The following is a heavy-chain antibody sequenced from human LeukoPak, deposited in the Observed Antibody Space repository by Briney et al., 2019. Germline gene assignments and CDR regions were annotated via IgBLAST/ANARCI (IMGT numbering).Heavy chain of an antibody. CDR1: GGSISSSSYY. V-gene: IGHV4-39*07. CDR3: ASVTRGYSGYDYGIDY. D-gene: IGHD5-12*01. CDR2: IYYSGST. J-gene: IGHJ4*02. Sequence: SETLSLTCTVSGGSISSSSYYWGWIRQPPGKGLEWIGSIYYSGSTYYNQSLKSRVTISVDTYKNPSSLKLSSVTAADTAVYYCASVTRGYSGYDYGIDYWGQGTLVTVSS.